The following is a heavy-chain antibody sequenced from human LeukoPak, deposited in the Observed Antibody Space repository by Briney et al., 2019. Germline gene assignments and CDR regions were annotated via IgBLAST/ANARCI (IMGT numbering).Heavy chain of an antibody. CDR1: GGSISSGGYY. CDR2: IYYSGST. J-gene: IGHJ3*02. D-gene: IGHD3-22*01. V-gene: IGHV4-31*03. Sequence: SQTLSLTCTVSGGSISSGGYYWSWIRQHPGKGLEWIGYIYYSGSTYYNPSLKSRVTISVDTSKNQFSLKLSSVTAADTAVYYCARGRSGYYSDAFDIWGQGTMVTVSS. CDR3: ARGRSGYYSDAFDI.